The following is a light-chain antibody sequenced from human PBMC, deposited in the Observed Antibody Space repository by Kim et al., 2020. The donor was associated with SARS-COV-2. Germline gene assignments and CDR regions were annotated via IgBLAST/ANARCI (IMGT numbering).Light chain of an antibody. J-gene: IGKJ4*01. CDR2: GAS. CDR3: HQYGSSSR. CDR1: QTISDNY. Sequence: LAPGERATLSCSASQTISDNYLAWYQQKPGQAPRLLIYGASSRATGIPDRFSGRGSGTDFTLTISRLEPEDFAVYYCHQYGSSSRFGGGTKVDIK. V-gene: IGKV3-20*01.